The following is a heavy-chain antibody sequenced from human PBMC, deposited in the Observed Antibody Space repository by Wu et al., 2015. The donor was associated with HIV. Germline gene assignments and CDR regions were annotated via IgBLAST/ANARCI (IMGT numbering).Heavy chain of an antibody. CDR1: GYTFIDFT. D-gene: IGHD1-26*01. CDR3: ARELPDTTATTFKYFDP. Sequence: QVQLVQSGAEVKKPGASVKVSCKTSGYTFIDFTISWVRQAPGQGLEWMGWISAYNENTNSAQKFQDRVTMTTDTSTSTVYMELRSLRSDDTAIYYCARELPDTTATTFKYFDPWAREPWSPSPQ. V-gene: IGHV1-18*01. CDR2: ISAYNENT. J-gene: IGHJ5*02.